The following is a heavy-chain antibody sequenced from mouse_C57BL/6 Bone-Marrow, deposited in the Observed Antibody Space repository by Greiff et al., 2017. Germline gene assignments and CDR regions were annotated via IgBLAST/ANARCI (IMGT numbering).Heavy chain of an antibody. D-gene: IGHD1-1*01. V-gene: IGHV5-9-1*02. CDR2: ISSGGDYI. Sequence: VQLKESGEGLVKPGGSLKLSCAASGFTFSSYAMSWVRQTPEKRLEWVAYISSGGDYIYYADTVKGRFTISRDNARNTLYLQMSSLKSEDTAMYYCTGLYYGSSYYFDYWGQGTTLTVSS. CDR1: GFTFSSYA. CDR3: TGLYYGSSYYFDY. J-gene: IGHJ2*01.